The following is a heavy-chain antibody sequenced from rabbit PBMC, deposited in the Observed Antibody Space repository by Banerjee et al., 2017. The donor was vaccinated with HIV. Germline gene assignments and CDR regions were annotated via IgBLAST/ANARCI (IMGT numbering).Heavy chain of an antibody. CDR3: ARHTSSSGWYFNL. V-gene: IGHV1S40*01. J-gene: IGHJ4*01. D-gene: IGHD1-1*01. CDR1: GFSFSSSYC. CDR2: IYPGFGIR. Sequence: QSLEESGGDLVKPGASLTLTCTASGFSFSSSYCICWVRQAPGKGPEWIAYIYPGFGIRNYANSVKGRFTISSDNAQNTVFLQMTSLTASDTATYFCARHTSSSGWYFNLWGPGTLVTVS.